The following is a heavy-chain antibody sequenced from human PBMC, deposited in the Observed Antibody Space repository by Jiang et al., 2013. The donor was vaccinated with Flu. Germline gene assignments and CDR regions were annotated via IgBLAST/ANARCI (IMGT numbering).Heavy chain of an antibody. Sequence: GRIDPSDXDTNYRPSVQGHVAISADKSISTAYLQWSSLKASDTAMYFCARQGYYDSRGYYSYWGQGTLVTVSS. V-gene: IGHV5-10-1*01. CDR2: IDPSDXDT. CDR3: ARQGYYDSRGYYSY. J-gene: IGHJ4*02. D-gene: IGHD3-22*01.